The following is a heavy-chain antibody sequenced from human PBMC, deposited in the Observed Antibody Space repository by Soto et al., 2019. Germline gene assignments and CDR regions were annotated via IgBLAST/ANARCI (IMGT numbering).Heavy chain of an antibody. V-gene: IGHV4-31*03. Sequence: SETLSLTCTVSGGSISSGGYYWSWIRQHPGKGLEWIGYIYYSGSTYYNPSLKSRVTISVDTSKNQFSLKLSSVTAADTAVYYCARSRTSSADYFQHPGQGTLVTLPS. CDR2: IYYSGST. CDR3: ARSRTSSADYFQH. J-gene: IGHJ1*01. D-gene: IGHD6-6*01. CDR1: GGSISSGGYY.